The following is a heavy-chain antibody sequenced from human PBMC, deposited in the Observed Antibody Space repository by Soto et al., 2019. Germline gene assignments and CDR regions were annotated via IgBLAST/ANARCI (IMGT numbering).Heavy chain of an antibody. CDR2: IGYDGSNK. D-gene: IGHD5-12*01. CDR3: AREGQEYSGYDYLYYFDY. V-gene: IGHV3-33*01. J-gene: IGHJ4*02. Sequence: QVQLVESGGGVVQPGRSLRLSCAASGFTFSSYGMHWVRQAPGKGLEWVAVIGYDGSNKYYADSVKGRFTISRDNSKITVYLQMNSLRAEDTAVYYCAREGQEYSGYDYLYYFDYWGQGTLVTVSS. CDR1: GFTFSSYG.